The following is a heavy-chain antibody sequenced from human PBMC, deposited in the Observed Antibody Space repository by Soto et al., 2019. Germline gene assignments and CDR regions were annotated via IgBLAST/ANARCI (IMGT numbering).Heavy chain of an antibody. CDR1: GYTFTGYY. J-gene: IGHJ4*02. CDR3: ARVHCSGGSCFDFDY. D-gene: IGHD2-15*01. Sequence: VASVKVSCKASGYTFTGYYMHWVRQAPGQGLEWMGWINPNSGGTNYAQKFQGWVTMTKDTSISTAYMELSRLRSDDTAVYYCARVHCSGGSCFDFDYWGQGTLVTVSS. V-gene: IGHV1-2*04. CDR2: INPNSGGT.